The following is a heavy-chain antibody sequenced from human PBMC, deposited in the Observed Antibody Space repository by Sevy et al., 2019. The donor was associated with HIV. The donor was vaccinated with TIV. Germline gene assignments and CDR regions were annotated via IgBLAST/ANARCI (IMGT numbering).Heavy chain of an antibody. CDR2: IYYSGST. CDR1: GGSITTYY. V-gene: IGHV4-59*08. Sequence: SETLSLTCTVSGGSITTYYWSWIRQPPGKGLEWIGYIYYSGSTNYNPSLKSRVTISVDTSENQFSLNLSSVTGADTAVYYCARQGGYSYGYPFDYWGQGTLVTVSS. J-gene: IGHJ4*02. CDR3: ARQGGYSYGYPFDY. D-gene: IGHD5-18*01.